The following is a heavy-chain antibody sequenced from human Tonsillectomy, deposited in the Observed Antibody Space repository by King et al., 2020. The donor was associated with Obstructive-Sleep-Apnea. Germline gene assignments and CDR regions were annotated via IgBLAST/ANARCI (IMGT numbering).Heavy chain of an antibody. CDR3: ARSIIFTMIVVGRAFDI. Sequence: VQLVESGVGLVQPGGSLRLSCAVSGVTFSSYWMSWVRQAPGKGLEWVANIKQEGSEKYYVDSVKGRFTISRDNAKNSLYLQMNSLRAEDTAVYYCARSIIFTMIVVGRAFDIWGQGTMVTVSS. CDR1: GVTFSSYW. CDR2: IKQEGSEK. V-gene: IGHV3-7*03. J-gene: IGHJ3*02. D-gene: IGHD3-22*01.